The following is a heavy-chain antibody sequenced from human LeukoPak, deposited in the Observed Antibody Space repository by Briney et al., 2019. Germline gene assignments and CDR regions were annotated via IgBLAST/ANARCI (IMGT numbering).Heavy chain of an antibody. J-gene: IGHJ4*02. Sequence: PGGSLRLSCAASGFTFCRYAISCVRHAPGKGLEWVSAITSSGGAPYYAHSVKGRFTISRANSKNTLYLQMNSLRAEDTAVYYCAEGREWLVQVFDYWGQGTLVTVSS. CDR3: AEGREWLVQVFDY. V-gene: IGHV3-23*01. CDR1: GFTFCRYA. CDR2: ITSSGGAP. D-gene: IGHD6-19*01.